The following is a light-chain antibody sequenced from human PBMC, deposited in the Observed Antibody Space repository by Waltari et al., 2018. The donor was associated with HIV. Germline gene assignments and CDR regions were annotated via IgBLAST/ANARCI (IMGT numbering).Light chain of an antibody. Sequence: EIVLTQSLATLSLSPGERATLSCRASQSVSTYLAWYQQKSGQSPRLLIYDASIRATGIPARFSGSGSGTDFTLTISSLEPEDFAVYYCQQRSNWPPAPTFGGGTKVEIK. CDR3: QQRSNWPPAPT. V-gene: IGKV3-11*01. CDR2: DAS. CDR1: QSVSTY. J-gene: IGKJ4*01.